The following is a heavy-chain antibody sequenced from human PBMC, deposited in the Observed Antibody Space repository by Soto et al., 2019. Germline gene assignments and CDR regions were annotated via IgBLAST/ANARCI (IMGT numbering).Heavy chain of an antibody. CDR2: IYYSGST. D-gene: IGHD2-15*01. CDR1: GGSISSSSYY. Sequence: SETLSLTCTVSGGSISSSSYYWGWIRQPPGKGLEWIGSIYYSGSTYYNPSLKSRVTISVDTSKNQFSLKLSSVTAADTAVYYCARSNPCFYYGMDVWGQGTTVTVSS. CDR3: ARSNPCFYYGMDV. V-gene: IGHV4-39*01. J-gene: IGHJ6*02.